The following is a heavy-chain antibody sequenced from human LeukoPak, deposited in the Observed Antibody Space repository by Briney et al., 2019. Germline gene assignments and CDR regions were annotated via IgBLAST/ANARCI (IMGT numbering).Heavy chain of an antibody. Sequence: SETLSLTCTVSGGSISSYYWSWIRQPPGKGLEWIGYIYYSGSTNYNPSLKSRVTISVDTSKNQFSLRLSSVTAADTAVYYCARLHDYRFDYWGQGTLVTVSS. D-gene: IGHD4-11*01. CDR3: ARLHDYRFDY. CDR1: GGSISSYY. V-gene: IGHV4-59*08. CDR2: IYYSGST. J-gene: IGHJ4*02.